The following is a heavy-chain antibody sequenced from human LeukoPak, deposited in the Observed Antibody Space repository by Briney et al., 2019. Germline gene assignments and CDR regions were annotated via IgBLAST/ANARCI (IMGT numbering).Heavy chain of an antibody. Sequence: GGSLRLSCAASGFTFSSYSMNWVRQAPGKGLEWVSSISSRSSYIYYADAVKGRFTISRDNAKNSLYLQMNSLRAEDTALYYCARVQSYYYYYYMDVWGKGTTVTVSS. J-gene: IGHJ6*03. CDR1: GFTFSSYS. CDR2: ISSRSSYI. V-gene: IGHV3-21*04. CDR3: ARVQSYYYYYYMDV.